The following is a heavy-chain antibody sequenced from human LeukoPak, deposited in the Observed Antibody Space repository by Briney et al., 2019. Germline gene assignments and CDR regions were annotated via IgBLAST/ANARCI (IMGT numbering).Heavy chain of an antibody. CDR1: GFTFSDYY. CDR3: VKAAHSSSWLFDY. V-gene: IGHV3-11*04. CDR2: ISSSGSTI. J-gene: IGHJ4*02. D-gene: IGHD6-13*01. Sequence: GGSLRLSCAASGFTFSDYYMSWIRQAPGKGLEWVSYISSSGSTIYYADSVKGRFTISRDNSKNTLYLQMNSLIAEDTAVFYCVKAAHSSSWLFDYWGQGTLVTVSS.